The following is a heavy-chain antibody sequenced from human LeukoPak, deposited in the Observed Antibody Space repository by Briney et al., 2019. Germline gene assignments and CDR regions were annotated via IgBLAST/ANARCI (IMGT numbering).Heavy chain of an antibody. V-gene: IGHV3-21*06. CDR1: GFTFSNAW. CDR3: ARDLAVAGHNWFDP. CDR2: ISSSSDFI. J-gene: IGHJ5*02. Sequence: GGSLRLSCAASGFTFSNAWMNWVRQAPGKGLEWVSFISSSSDFIYYADSVKGRFTISRDNAKNSLYLQMNSLRVEDTAVYYCARDLAVAGHNWFDPWGQGTLVIVSS. D-gene: IGHD6-19*01.